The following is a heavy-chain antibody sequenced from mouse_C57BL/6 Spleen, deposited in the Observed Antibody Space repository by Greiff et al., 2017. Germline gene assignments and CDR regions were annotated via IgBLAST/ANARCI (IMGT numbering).Heavy chain of an antibody. J-gene: IGHJ2*01. CDR2: INPNNGGT. CDR3: ARGYSNFVYYFDY. V-gene: IGHV1-26*01. CDR1: GYTFTDYY. D-gene: IGHD2-5*01. Sequence: VQLQQSGPELVKPGASVKISCKASGYTFTDYYMNWVKQSHGKSLEWIGDINPNNGGTSYNQKFKGKATLTVDKSSSTAYMELRSLTSEDSAVYYCARGYSNFVYYFDYWGQGTTLTVSS.